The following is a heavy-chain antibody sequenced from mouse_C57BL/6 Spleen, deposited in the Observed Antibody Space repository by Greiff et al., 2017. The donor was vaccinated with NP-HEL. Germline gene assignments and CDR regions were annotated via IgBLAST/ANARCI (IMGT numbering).Heavy chain of an antibody. Sequence: QVQLKQPGAELVMPGASVKLSCKASGYTFTSYWMHWVKQRPGQGLEWIGEIDPSDSYTNYNQKFKGKSTLTVDKSSSTAYMQLSSLTSEDSAVYYCARGRYDYNYFDYWGQGTTLTVSS. D-gene: IGHD2-4*01. CDR3: ARGRYDYNYFDY. CDR1: GYTFTSYW. CDR2: IDPSDSYT. J-gene: IGHJ2*01. V-gene: IGHV1-69*01.